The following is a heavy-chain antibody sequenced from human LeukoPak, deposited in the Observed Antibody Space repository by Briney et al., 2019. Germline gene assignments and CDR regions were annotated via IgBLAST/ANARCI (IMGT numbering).Heavy chain of an antibody. J-gene: IGHJ5*02. CDR1: GFTFSSYW. CDR2: INSDGSST. D-gene: IGHD6-13*01. CDR3: ARDLYSSSWYGDNWFDP. V-gene: IGHV3-74*01. Sequence: PGGSLRLSCAASGFTFSSYWMHWVRQAPGKGLVWVSRINSDGSSTSYADSVKGRFTISRDNAKNSLYLQMNSLRAEDTAVYYCARDLYSSSWYGDNWFDPWGQGTLVTVSS.